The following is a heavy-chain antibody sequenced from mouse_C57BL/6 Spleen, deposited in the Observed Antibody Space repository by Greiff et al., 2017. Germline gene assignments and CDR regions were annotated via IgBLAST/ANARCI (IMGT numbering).Heavy chain of an antibody. D-gene: IGHD2-3*01. CDR1: GYTFTSYW. CDR3: ARAERDGYYFLYWYFDV. V-gene: IGHV1-53*01. CDR2: INPSNGGT. J-gene: IGHJ1*03. Sequence: QVQLKQPGTELVKPGASVKLSCKASGYTFTSYWMHWVKQRPGQGLEWIGNINPSNGGTNYNEKFKSKATLTVDKSSSTAYMQLSSLTSEDSAVYYGARAERDGYYFLYWYFDVWGTGTTATVSS.